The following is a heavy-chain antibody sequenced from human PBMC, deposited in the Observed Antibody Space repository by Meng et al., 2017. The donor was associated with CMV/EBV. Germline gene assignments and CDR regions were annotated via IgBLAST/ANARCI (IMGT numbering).Heavy chain of an antibody. J-gene: IGHJ3*02. CDR2: IYSGGST. D-gene: IGHD6-13*01. Sequence: GGSLRLSCAASGFTVSSNYMNWVRQAPGKGLEWVSVIYSGGSTYYADSVKGRFTISRDNSKNTLYLQMNSLRAEDTAVYYCARERIAAAGTDAFDIWGQGTMVTVSS. V-gene: IGHV3-66*02. CDR3: ARERIAAAGTDAFDI. CDR1: GFTVSSNY.